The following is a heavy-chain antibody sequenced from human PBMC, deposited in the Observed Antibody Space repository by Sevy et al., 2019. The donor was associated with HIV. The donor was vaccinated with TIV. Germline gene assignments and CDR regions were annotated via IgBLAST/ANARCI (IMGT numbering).Heavy chain of an antibody. V-gene: IGHV3-30*02. Sequence: GGSLRLSCAASGFTFSTYGMHWVRQAPGKGLEWVAFIRFDGTIKYYTDSVKGRLTISRDNSKNTLYLQMNSLGAEDTAGYFCAKVLHIVVVPAAIDYYYGMDVWGQGTTVTVSS. J-gene: IGHJ6*02. CDR2: IRFDGTIK. D-gene: IGHD2-2*01. CDR1: GFTFSTYG. CDR3: AKVLHIVVVPAAIDYYYGMDV.